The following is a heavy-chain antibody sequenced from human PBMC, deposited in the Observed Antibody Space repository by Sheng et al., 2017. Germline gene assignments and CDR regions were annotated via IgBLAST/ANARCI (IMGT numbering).Heavy chain of an antibody. CDR2: INPNSGGT. D-gene: IGHD6-13*01. V-gene: IGHV1-2*02. CDR1: GYTFTGYY. CDR3: ARDRVIAAAGTFLDY. Sequence: QVQLVQSGAEVKKPGASVKVSCKASGYTFTGYYMHWVRQAPGQGLEWMGWINPNSGGTNYAQKFQGRVTMTRDTSISTAYMELSRLRSDDTAVYYCARDRVIAAAGTFLDYWGQGTLVTVSS. J-gene: IGHJ4*02.